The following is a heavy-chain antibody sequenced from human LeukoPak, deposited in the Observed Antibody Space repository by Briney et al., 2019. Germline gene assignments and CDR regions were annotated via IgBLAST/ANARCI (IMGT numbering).Heavy chain of an antibody. CDR2: IYFSGST. Sequence: SETLSLTCTVSGTSISGSNYYWAWIRQPAGKELEWIGRIYFSGSTNYNPSLKSRVSLSVHTSRNQFSLKLNSVTAADTAVYYCARYSGTGYGMYYFDYWGQGTLVTVSS. CDR3: ARYSGTGYGMYYFDY. D-gene: IGHD1-1*01. V-gene: IGHV4-61*02. J-gene: IGHJ4*02. CDR1: GTSISGSNYY.